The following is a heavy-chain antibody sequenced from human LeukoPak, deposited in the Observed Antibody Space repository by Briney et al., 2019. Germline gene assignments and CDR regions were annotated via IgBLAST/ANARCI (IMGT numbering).Heavy chain of an antibody. Sequence: SGGSLRLSCAASGFTVSSNYMSWVRQAPGKGLEWVSVLYSGDTKFYADSVKDRFTITRDNSKNTLYLQMTGLRAEDTAVYYCASGLRSTTPPYYWGQGTLVTVSS. CDR1: GFTVSSNY. D-gene: IGHD4-17*01. CDR3: ASGLRSTTPPYY. CDR2: LYSGDTK. V-gene: IGHV3-66*01. J-gene: IGHJ4*02.